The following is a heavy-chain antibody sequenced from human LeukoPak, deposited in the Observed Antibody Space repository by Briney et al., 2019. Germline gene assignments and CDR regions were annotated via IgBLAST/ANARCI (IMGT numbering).Heavy chain of an antibody. Sequence: GGSLRLSCAASGFIFSNYGMHWVRQTPGMGLEWVTFIKSDGSEKDYADSVKGRFTISRDNSKSTLYLQMNSLRAEDTALYYCAKDLGFRALASYYFDYWGQGTLVTVSS. V-gene: IGHV3-30*02. CDR3: AKDLGFRALASYYFDY. D-gene: IGHD3-10*01. J-gene: IGHJ4*02. CDR1: GFIFSNYG. CDR2: IKSDGSEK.